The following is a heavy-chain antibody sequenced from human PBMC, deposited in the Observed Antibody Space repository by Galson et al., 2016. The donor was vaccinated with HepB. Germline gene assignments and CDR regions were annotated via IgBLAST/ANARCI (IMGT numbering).Heavy chain of an antibody. CDR3: AKAQHDVFRFLVCVIWCALDV. CDR2: IKNGGSST. CDR1: GFTFSTYW. J-gene: IGHJ3*01. Sequence: SLRLSCAASGFTFSTYWMNWVRQAPGKGLVWVASIKNGGSSTSYADSVQGRFTISRDNAKNTLYLQMNSLRAEDTAVYYCAKAQHDVFRFLVCVIWCALDVWGKGTMVTVSS. D-gene: IGHD3-3*01. V-gene: IGHV3-74*01.